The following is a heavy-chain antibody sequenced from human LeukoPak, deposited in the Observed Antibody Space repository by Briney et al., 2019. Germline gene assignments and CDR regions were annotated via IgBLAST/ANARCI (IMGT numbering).Heavy chain of an antibody. Sequence: PGGSLRLSCAASGFTFSSYAMSWVRQAPGKGLEWVSAISGSGGSTYYADSVKGRFTISRDNSKNTLYLQMNSLRAEDTAVYYCAKESPRVLLWFGELFYYWGQGTLVTVSS. CDR1: GFTFSSYA. CDR3: AKESPRVLLWFGELFYY. V-gene: IGHV3-23*01. D-gene: IGHD3-10*01. J-gene: IGHJ4*02. CDR2: ISGSGGST.